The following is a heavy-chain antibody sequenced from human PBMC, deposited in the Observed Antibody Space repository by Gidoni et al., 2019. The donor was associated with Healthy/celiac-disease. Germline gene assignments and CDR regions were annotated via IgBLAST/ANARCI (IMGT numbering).Heavy chain of an antibody. CDR1: GFTFSSYA. CDR3: AKEPGIAVVRGDY. Sequence: EVQLLESGGGLVQPGGSLRLSCAASGFTFSSYAMRWVRQAPGQGLEWVSAISGSGGSTYYAESVKGRFTISRDNSKNTLYLQMNSLRAEDTAVYYCAKEPGIAVVRGDYWGQGTLVTVSS. J-gene: IGHJ4*02. V-gene: IGHV3-23*01. D-gene: IGHD6-19*01. CDR2: ISGSGGST.